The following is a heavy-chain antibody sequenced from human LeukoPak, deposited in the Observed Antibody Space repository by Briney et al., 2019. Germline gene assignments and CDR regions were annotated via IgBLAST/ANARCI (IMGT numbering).Heavy chain of an antibody. D-gene: IGHD5-12*01. CDR2: IHHSGTT. V-gene: IGHV4-30-4*01. CDR3: ARHSGYERD. J-gene: IGHJ4*02. Sequence: SQTLSLTCTVSGGSISITGYYCGWLRQPPGKGLEWIGYIHHSGTTHYSPSLESRVAMSVDTSKNQFSLKLTSVTAADTAVYYCARHSGYERDWGQGTLVTVSS. CDR1: GGSISITGYY.